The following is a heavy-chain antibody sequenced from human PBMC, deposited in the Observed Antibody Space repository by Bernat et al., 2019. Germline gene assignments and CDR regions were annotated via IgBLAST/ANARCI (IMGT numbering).Heavy chain of an antibody. Sequence: QVQLQESGPGLVKPSQTLSLTCTVSGGSISSGGYYWSWIRQHPGKGLEWIGYIYYSGSTYYNPSLKSRVTISVDTSKNQFSLKLSSVTAADTAVYYCARKDTYYYDSSGQRNWYFDLWGRGTLVTVSS. CDR3: ARKDTYYYDSSGQRNWYFDL. J-gene: IGHJ2*01. D-gene: IGHD3-22*01. CDR1: GGSISSGGYY. V-gene: IGHV4-31*03. CDR2: IYYSGST.